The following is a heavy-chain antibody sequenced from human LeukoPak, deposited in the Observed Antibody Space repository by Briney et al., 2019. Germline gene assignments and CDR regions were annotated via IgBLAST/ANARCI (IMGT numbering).Heavy chain of an antibody. CDR3: ARDVDACTNGVCYRSFDY. CDR2: IFHTGST. V-gene: IGHV4-38-2*02. J-gene: IGHJ4*02. CDR1: GDSISSGNY. Sequence: PSETLSLTCTVSGDSISSGNYWGWIRQPPGKGLEWIGSIFHTGSTYFNLSLKSRVTISVDTSKNQFSLRLSSVTAADTAVYYCARDVDACTNGVCYRSFDYWGQGTLVTVSS. D-gene: IGHD2-8*01.